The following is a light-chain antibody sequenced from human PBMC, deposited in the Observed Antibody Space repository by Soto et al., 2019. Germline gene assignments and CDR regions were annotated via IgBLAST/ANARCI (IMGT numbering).Light chain of an antibody. CDR3: QQYGSSPSAT. CDR2: GAS. CDR1: QSVSSSY. J-gene: IGKJ2*01. Sequence: EIVLTQSPGTLSLSPGERATLSCRASQSVSSSYLAWYQQKPGQAPRLLIYGASSRATGIPDRFSGSGSVTDFTLTISRLEPEDCAVDYCQQYGSSPSATFGQGTKLEIK. V-gene: IGKV3-20*01.